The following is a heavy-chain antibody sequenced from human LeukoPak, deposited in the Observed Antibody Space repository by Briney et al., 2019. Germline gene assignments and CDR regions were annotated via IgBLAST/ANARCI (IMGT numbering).Heavy chain of an antibody. D-gene: IGHD5-18*01. CDR2: INPNSGGT. V-gene: IGHV1-2*02. CDR1: GYTFTGYY. Sequence: ASVKVSCKASGYTFTGYYMHWVRQAPGQGLEWMGWINPNSGGTNYAQKFQGRVTMTRDTSIGTAYMELSRLRSDDTAVYYCARDPPVGIQPGVDWGQGTLVTVSS. J-gene: IGHJ4*02. CDR3: ARDPPVGIQPGVD.